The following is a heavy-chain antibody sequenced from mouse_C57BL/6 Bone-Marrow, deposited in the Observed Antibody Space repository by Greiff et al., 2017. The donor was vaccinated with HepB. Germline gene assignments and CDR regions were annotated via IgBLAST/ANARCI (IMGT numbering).Heavy chain of an antibody. D-gene: IGHD1-1*01. Sequence: QVHLKQSGAELARPGASVKLSCKASGYTFTSYGISWVKQRTGQGLEWIGEIYPRSGNTYYNEKFKGKATLTADKSSSTAYMELRSLTSEDSAVYFCANHYYGSIFDYWGQGTTLTVSS. CDR1: GYTFTSYG. J-gene: IGHJ2*01. CDR3: ANHYYGSIFDY. CDR2: IYPRSGNT. V-gene: IGHV1-81*01.